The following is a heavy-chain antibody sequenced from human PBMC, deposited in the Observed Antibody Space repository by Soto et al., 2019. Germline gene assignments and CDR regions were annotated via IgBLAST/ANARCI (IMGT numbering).Heavy chain of an antibody. J-gene: IGHJ4*02. CDR1: GGSISSSSYY. CDR2: IYYSGST. Sequence: SETLSLTXTVSGGSISSSSYYWGWIRQPPGKGLEWIGSIYYSGSTYYNPSLKSRVTISVDTSKNQFSLKLSSVTAADTAVYYCASLYDILTGDTTGNRAFDYWGQGTLVTVS. V-gene: IGHV4-39*01. D-gene: IGHD3-9*01. CDR3: ASLYDILTGDTTGNRAFDY.